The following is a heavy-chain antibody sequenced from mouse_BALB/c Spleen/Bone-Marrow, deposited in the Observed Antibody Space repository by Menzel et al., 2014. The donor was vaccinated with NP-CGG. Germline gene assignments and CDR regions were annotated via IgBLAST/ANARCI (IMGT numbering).Heavy chain of an antibody. J-gene: IGHJ4*01. V-gene: IGHV1-80*01. CDR2: IFPGDGDT. Sequence: LVESGAELVRPGSSVKISCKASGYVFSSYWMNWVKQWPGQGLEWIGQIFPGDGDTNYNGQFKGKATLTADRSSSTAFMQLSSLTSEESAVYFCARGEFDYDFAMDYWGQGTSVTVSS. CDR3: ARGEFDYDFAMDY. CDR1: GYVFSSYW. D-gene: IGHD2-4*01.